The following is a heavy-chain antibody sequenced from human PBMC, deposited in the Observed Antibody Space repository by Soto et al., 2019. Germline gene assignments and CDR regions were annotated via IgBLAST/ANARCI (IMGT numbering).Heavy chain of an antibody. J-gene: IGHJ3*02. CDR2: ISAYNGNT. CDR3: ARETVSGDAFDI. CDR1: GYTFTSYG. Sequence: ASPKVACKSAGYTFTSYGISCVRHTPGQGLEWMGWISAYNGNTNYAQNLQGRVTMTTDTSTSTPYMVLRSLRSDDTAVYYCARETVSGDAFDIWGQGTMVTVSS. D-gene: IGHD7-27*01. V-gene: IGHV1-18*01.